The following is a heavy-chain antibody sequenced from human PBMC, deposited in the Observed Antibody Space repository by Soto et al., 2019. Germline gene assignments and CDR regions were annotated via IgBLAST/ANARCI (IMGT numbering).Heavy chain of an antibody. CDR1: GYTFTSYG. Sequence: ALVKVSCKASGYTFTSYGIHWVRQAPGQRLEWMGWINAANGDTKYSPKFQGRVTITRDTSASTAYMELSSLRSEDTAVYYCVRRHVSATGIDWFDPWGQGTLVTVSS. V-gene: IGHV1-3*01. CDR3: VRRHVSATGIDWFDP. CDR2: INAANGDT. D-gene: IGHD6-13*01. J-gene: IGHJ5*02.